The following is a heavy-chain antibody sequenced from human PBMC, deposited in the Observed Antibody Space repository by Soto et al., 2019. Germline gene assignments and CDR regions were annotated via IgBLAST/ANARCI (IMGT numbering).Heavy chain of an antibody. V-gene: IGHV3-23*01. J-gene: IGHJ4*02. Sequence: GGSLRLSCAASGFTFSSYAMTWVRQAPGKGLMWVSRISTDGTTTDYADSVKGRFTISRDNAKNSLYLQMNSLRPEDTAVYYCVRATGITLAGAFVPRYFDYWGRGTLVTVSS. CDR1: GFTFSSYA. D-gene: IGHD6-19*01. CDR2: ISTDGTTT. CDR3: VRATGITLAGAFVPRYFDY.